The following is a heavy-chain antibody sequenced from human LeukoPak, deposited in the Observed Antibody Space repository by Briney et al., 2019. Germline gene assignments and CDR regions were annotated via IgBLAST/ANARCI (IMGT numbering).Heavy chain of an antibody. D-gene: IGHD1-14*01. CDR2: IYYSGST. V-gene: IGHV4-39*01. CDR3: ARHSPARAGVNWFDP. CDR1: GGSISSSSYY. Sequence: SETLSLTCTVSGGSISSSSYYWGWIRQPPGKGLEWIGSIYYSGSTYYNPSLKSRVTISVDTSKNQFSLKLSSVTVADTAVYYCARHSPARAGVNWFDPWGQGTLVTVSS. J-gene: IGHJ5*02.